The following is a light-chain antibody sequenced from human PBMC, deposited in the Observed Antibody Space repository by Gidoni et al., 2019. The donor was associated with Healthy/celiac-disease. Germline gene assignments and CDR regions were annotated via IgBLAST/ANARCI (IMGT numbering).Light chain of an antibody. CDR3: SSYAGSNSVV. J-gene: IGLJ2*01. V-gene: IGLV2-8*01. Sequence: QSALTQPPSASGSPGPSVTISCTGTSRDVGGYNYVAWYQQHPGKAPKLMIYEVSKRPSGVPDRFFGSKSGNTASLTVSGLQAEDEADYYCSSYAGSNSVVFGGGTKLTVL. CDR2: EVS. CDR1: SRDVGGYNY.